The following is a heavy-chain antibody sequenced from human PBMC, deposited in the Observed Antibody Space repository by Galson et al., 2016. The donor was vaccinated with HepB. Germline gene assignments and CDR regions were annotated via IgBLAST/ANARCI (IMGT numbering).Heavy chain of an antibody. CDR1: GYKFTGFW. Sequence: QSGAEVKKPGESLRISCKTSGYKFTGFWIGWVRQMPGKGLEWMGIIYPGDSDPRYSPSFQGQVTISADKSINTASLQWSSLKTSDTAIYYCARLACSGASCYSYWYFDFWGRGTLLTVSS. CDR3: ARLACSGASCYSYWYFDF. D-gene: IGHD2-15*01. CDR2: IYPGDSDP. V-gene: IGHV5-51*01. J-gene: IGHJ2*01.